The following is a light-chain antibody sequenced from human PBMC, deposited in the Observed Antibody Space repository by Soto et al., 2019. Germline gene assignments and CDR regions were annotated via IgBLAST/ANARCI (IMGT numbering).Light chain of an antibody. CDR3: QLRSNWPPWT. CDR2: DAS. Sequence: EIVMTQSPATLSVSPGEGATLSCRASQSVSSNLAWYQQKPGQAPRLLIYDASNRATGIPARFSGSGSGTDFPLTISSLEPEDFAVYYCQLRSNWPPWTFGQGTKVDI. CDR1: QSVSSN. J-gene: IGKJ1*01. V-gene: IGKV3-11*01.